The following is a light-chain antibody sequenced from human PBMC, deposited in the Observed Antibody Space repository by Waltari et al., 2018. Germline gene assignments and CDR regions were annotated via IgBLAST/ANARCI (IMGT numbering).Light chain of an antibody. CDR3: QTGGHGTWV. Sequence: QLVLTQSPSASASLGASVKLTCTLSSGHTSNIVAWLPQQPGKGPRYLRKVNSDGSHSKGDEIPDRFSGSSSGAERYLTISSLQSEDEADYYCQTGGHGTWVFGGGTKLTVL. CDR1: SGHTSNI. CDR2: VNSDGSH. V-gene: IGLV4-69*01. J-gene: IGLJ3*02.